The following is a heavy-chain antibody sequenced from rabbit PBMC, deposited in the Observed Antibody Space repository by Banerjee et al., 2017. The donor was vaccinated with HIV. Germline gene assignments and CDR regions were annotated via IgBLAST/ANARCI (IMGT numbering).Heavy chain of an antibody. CDR1: GFDFSSYY. J-gene: IGHJ4*01. CDR3: ARTGSGGYFNL. Sequence: QLKESGGGLFKPGGSLKLSCTASGFDFSSYYMSWVRQAPGKGLEWIGYISSGGSTYYASWVNDRFTISRENAQNTLYLQLNSLTAADTATYFCARTGSGGYFNLWGPGTLVTVS. D-gene: IGHD1-1*01. V-gene: IGHV1S7*01. CDR2: ISSGGST.